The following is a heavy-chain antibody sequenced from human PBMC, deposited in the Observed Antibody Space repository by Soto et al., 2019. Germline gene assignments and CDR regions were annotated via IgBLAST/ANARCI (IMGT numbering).Heavy chain of an antibody. Sequence: VQLVQSGPAVRKPGASVKVSCKVSGYTVSELSIHWVRQAPGKGVEWLGGVDPEDGETVYAQKLQGRVTMPEDTSTDTAYMELSGLRPDDSAVYYCATEGGIATLGRVHGSYYYYPLDVWGQGTKVTVSS. D-gene: IGHD1-26*01. J-gene: IGHJ6*02. CDR1: GYTVSELS. CDR3: ATEGGIATLGRVHGSYYYYPLDV. V-gene: IGHV1-24*01. CDR2: VDPEDGET.